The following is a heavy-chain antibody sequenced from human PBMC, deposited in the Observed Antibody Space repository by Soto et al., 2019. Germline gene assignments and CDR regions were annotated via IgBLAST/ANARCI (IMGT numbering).Heavy chain of an antibody. V-gene: IGHV1-3*01. Sequence: ASVKVSCKASGYTFTSYAMHWVRQAPGQRLEWMGWINAGNGNTKYSQKFQGRVTITRDTSASTAYMELSSLRSEDTAVYYCARDLLSSLGVHCYYYGMDVWGQGTTVTVSS. CDR2: INAGNGNT. CDR1: GYTFTSYA. J-gene: IGHJ6*02. D-gene: IGHD3-10*01. CDR3: ARDLLSSLGVHCYYYGMDV.